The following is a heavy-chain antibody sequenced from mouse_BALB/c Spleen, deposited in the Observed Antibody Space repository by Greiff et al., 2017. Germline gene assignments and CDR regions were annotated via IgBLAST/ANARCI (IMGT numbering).Heavy chain of an antibody. V-gene: IGHV7-3*02. CDR2: IRNKANGYTT. D-gene: IGHD1-1*01. Sequence: EVKVVESGGGLVQPGGSLRLSCATSGFTFTDYYMSWVRQPPGKALEWLGFIRNKANGYTTEYSASVKGRFTISRDNSQSILYLQMNTLRAEDSATYYCARENYGSSYAMDYWGQGTSVTVSS. CDR3: ARENYGSSYAMDY. CDR1: GFTFTDYY. J-gene: IGHJ4*01.